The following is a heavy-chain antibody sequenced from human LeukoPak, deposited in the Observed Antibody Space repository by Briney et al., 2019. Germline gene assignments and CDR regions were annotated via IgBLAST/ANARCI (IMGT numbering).Heavy chain of an antibody. CDR3: ARDELVPAAISYYYYGMDV. D-gene: IGHD2-2*02. V-gene: IGHV3-33*01. CDR2: IWYDGSNK. J-gene: IGHJ6*02. Sequence: GGSLRLSCAASGFTFSSYGMHWVRQAPGKGLEWVAVIWYDGSNKYYADSVKGRFTISRDNSKNTLYLQMNSLRAEDTAVYYCARDELVPAAISYYYYGMDVCGQGTTVTVSS. CDR1: GFTFSSYG.